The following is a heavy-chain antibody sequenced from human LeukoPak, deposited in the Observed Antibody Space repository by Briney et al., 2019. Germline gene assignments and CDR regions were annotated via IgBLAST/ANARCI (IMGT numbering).Heavy chain of an antibody. Sequence: GGSLRLSCTGSGFTFSTFAMHWVRQAPGKGLEWVAFISYNVSYNDYPVSVKGRFTISRDNSKNTLYLQMNSLRPEDAAVYYCARGWGGSSWPFDSWGQGTLVTVSS. J-gene: IGHJ4*02. V-gene: IGHV3-30-3*01. CDR1: GFTFSTFA. CDR2: ISYNVSYN. D-gene: IGHD6-13*01. CDR3: ARGWGGSSWPFDS.